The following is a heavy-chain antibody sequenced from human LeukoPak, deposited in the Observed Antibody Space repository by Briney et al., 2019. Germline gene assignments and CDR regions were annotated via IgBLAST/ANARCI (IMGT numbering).Heavy chain of an antibody. CDR3: ARRAPYYYYGMDV. CDR2: INHSGST. J-gene: IGHJ6*02. V-gene: IGHV4-34*01. Sequence: SETLSLTCAVYGGSFSGYYWSWIRQPPGKGLEWIGEINHSGSTNYNPSLKSRVTISVDTSKNQFSLKLSSVTAADTAVYYCARRAPYYYYGMDVWGQGVLVTVSS. D-gene: IGHD4/OR15-4a*01. CDR1: GGSFSGYY.